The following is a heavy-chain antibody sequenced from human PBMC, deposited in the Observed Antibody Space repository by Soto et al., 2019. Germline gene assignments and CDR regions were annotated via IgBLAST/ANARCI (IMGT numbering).Heavy chain of an antibody. CDR1: GFTFSSYD. D-gene: IGHD3-16*01. Sequence: GGSLRLSCAASGFTFSSYDIHFFRQATGKGLEWVSAIGTAGDPYYPGSVKGRFTISRENAKNSLYLQMNSLRAGDTAVYYCAREKRGGMDVWGQGTTVTVSS. CDR3: AREKRGGMDV. V-gene: IGHV3-13*05. CDR2: IGTAGDP. J-gene: IGHJ6*02.